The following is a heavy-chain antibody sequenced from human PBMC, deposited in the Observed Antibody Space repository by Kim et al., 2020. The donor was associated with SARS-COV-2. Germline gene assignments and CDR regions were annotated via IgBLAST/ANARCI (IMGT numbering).Heavy chain of an antibody. J-gene: IGHJ4*02. D-gene: IGHD1-20*01. V-gene: IGHV1-2*02. Sequence: TNYAQKFQGRVTMTRETSISTAYMELSRLRSDDTAVYYCASTSITGNFDYWGQGTLVTVYS. CDR2: T. CDR3: ASTSITGNFDY.